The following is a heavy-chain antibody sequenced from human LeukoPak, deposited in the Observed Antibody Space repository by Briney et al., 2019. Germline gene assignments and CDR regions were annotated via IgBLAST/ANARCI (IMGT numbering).Heavy chain of an antibody. CDR2: IWYDGSNK. D-gene: IGHD3-22*01. CDR1: GFTFSGYG. V-gene: IGHV3-33*01. J-gene: IGHJ3*02. Sequence: PGGSLRLSCAASGFTFSGYGMHWVRQAPGKGLEWVAVIWYDGSNKYYADSVKGRFTISRDNSKNTLYLQMNSLRAEDTAVYYCARAYYYDSSGYYSAFDIWGQGTMVTVSS. CDR3: ARAYYYDSSGYYSAFDI.